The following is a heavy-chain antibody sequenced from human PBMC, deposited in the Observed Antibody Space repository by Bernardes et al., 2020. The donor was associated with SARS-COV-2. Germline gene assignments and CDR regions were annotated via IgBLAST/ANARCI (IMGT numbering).Heavy chain of an antibody. D-gene: IGHD3-10*01. CDR1: GGTFSSYT. V-gene: IGHV1-69*04. CDR2: IIPILGIA. CDR3: ARDLLPYGSGSYPTGNFDY. Sequence: SVKVSCKASGGTFSSYTISWVRQAPGQGLEWMGRIIPILGIANYAQKFQGRVTITADKSTSTAYMELSSLRSEDTAVYYCARDLLPYGSGSYPTGNFDYWGQGTLVTVSS. J-gene: IGHJ4*02.